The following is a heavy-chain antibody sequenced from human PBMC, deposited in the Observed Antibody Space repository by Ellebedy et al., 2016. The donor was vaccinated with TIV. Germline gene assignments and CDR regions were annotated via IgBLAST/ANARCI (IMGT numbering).Heavy chain of an antibody. J-gene: IGHJ4*02. CDR3: AGPQWLVHS. CDR2: IKEDGSVR. V-gene: IGHV3-7*03. CDR1: GFTFSKYW. Sequence: PGRSLRLSCAASGFTFSKYWLSWVRQAPGKGLEWVANIKEDGSVRNYVNSVEGRFTISRDNAKTSLYLQMNSLRVEDTAVYYCAGPQWLVHSWGQGTLVTVSS. D-gene: IGHD6-19*01.